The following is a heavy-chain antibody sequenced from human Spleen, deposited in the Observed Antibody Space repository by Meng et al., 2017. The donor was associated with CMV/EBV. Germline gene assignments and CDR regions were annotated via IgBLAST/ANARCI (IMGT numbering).Heavy chain of an antibody. V-gene: IGHV3-23*03. Sequence: FTCGGYAMGWVRQAPGKRVAWVSIIYSGGSTTGCAETVKSRFTVARDDSKNTLYLQMNSLRAEDAAVYYCAKDRRYYGSGSNGGFDYWGQGILVTVSS. CDR2: IYSGGSTT. D-gene: IGHD3-10*01. CDR1: FTCGGYA. J-gene: IGHJ4*02. CDR3: AKDRRYYGSGSNGGFDY.